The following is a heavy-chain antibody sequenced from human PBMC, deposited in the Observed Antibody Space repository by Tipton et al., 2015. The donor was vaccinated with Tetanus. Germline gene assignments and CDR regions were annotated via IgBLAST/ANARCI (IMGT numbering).Heavy chain of an antibody. CDR3: ARDPGLSVDV. CDR2: TYYRAQWFN. J-gene: IGHJ6*02. CDR1: GDSVSSNTMA. V-gene: IGHV6-1*01. Sequence: PGLVNPSQTLALTCAISGDSVSSNTMAWNWIRQSPSRGLEWLGRTYYRAQWFNEYAVSLRGRITVNADTSRNQFSLQLNSVIPGDTAVHYCARDPGLSVDVWGQGPPVTVSS. D-gene: IGHD6-19*01.